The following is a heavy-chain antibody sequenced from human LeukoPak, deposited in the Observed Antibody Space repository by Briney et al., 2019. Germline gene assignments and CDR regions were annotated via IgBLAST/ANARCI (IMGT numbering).Heavy chain of an antibody. CDR1: GFRFSSYA. D-gene: IGHD1-26*01. J-gene: IGHJ5*02. CDR2: ISSSGSTI. Sequence: GGSLRLSCAASGFRFSSYAMSWIRQAPGKGLEWVSYISSSGSTIYYADSVKGRFTISRDNAKNSLYLQMNSLRAEDTAVYYCARRNIGGSYYNWFDPWGQGTLVTVSS. V-gene: IGHV3-11*01. CDR3: ARRNIGGSYYNWFDP.